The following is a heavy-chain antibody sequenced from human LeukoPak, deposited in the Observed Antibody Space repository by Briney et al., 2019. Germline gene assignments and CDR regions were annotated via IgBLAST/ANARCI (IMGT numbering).Heavy chain of an antibody. J-gene: IGHJ5*02. Sequence: ASVKVSCKASGGTFNSYAISWVRQAPGQGLEWMGGIMPLFGTANYAQEFQGRVTFTTDESASTAYMEVSSLRSEDTAVYYCARGDRAVAGAWGWFDPWGQGTLVTVSS. CDR2: IMPLFGTA. V-gene: IGHV1-69*05. D-gene: IGHD6-19*01. CDR1: GGTFNSYA. CDR3: ARGDRAVAGAWGWFDP.